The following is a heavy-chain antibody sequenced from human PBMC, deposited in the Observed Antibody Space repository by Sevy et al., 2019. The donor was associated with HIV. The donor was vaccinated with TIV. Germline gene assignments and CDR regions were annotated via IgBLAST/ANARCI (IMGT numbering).Heavy chain of an antibody. CDR3: ARHRSSGYYDDAFDL. D-gene: IGHD3-22*01. CDR1: GYSFTSQW. V-gene: IGHV5-51*01. J-gene: IGHJ3*01. CDR2: IYPDESDI. Sequence: GESLKISCKGSGYSFTSQWIGWVRQMPGKGLEWMGIIYPDESDIRYSPSFQGQVTISADKSISTAYRQWSGLKASDTAMYYCARHRSSGYYDDAFDLWGQGTMVTVSS.